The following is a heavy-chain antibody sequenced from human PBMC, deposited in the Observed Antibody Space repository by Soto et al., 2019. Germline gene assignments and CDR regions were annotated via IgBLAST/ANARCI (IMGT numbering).Heavy chain of an antibody. D-gene: IGHD5-18*01. CDR3: ARVSVDTAMGIPRNCFDP. J-gene: IGHJ5*02. V-gene: IGHV1-18*04. CDR1: GYTFTSYG. Sequence: VQLVQSGAEVKKPGAAVQVSCKASGYTFTSYGISWGRQAPGQGLEWMGWISAYNGNTNYAQKLQGRVTMTTDTSTSTAYMELRSLRSDDTAVYYCARVSVDTAMGIPRNCFDPWGQGTLVTVSS. CDR2: ISAYNGNT.